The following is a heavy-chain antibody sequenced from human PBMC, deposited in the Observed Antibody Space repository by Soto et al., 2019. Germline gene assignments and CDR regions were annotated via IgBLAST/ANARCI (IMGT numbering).Heavy chain of an antibody. CDR2: IRSKAYGGTT. Sequence: GGSLRLSCTASGFTFGDYAMSGFRQAPLRVLEWGGLIRSKAYGGTTGYAASVKGRFTISRGDSKSIAYLQMNSLKPEDTAVYYCTRGSTYYDFWSGYYNARSGYYYGMDVWAQGTTVTASS. J-gene: IGHJ6*02. V-gene: IGHV3-49*03. CDR3: TRGSTYYDFWSGYYNARSGYYYGMDV. D-gene: IGHD3-3*01. CDR1: GFTFGDYA.